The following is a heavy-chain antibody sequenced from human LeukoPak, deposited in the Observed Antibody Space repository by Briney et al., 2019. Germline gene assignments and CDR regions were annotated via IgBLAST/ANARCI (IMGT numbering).Heavy chain of an antibody. V-gene: IGHV3-30-3*01. CDR3: ASFRIYSSSWYTRRYGMDV. CDR2: ISYDGSNK. Sequence: GGSLRLSCAASGFTFSSYAMHWVRPAPAKGLEWVAVISYDGSNKYYADSVKGRFTLSRDNSKNTLYLQMNSLRAEDTAVYYGASFRIYSSSWYTRRYGMDVWGQGTTVTVSS. D-gene: IGHD6-13*01. CDR1: GFTFSSYA. J-gene: IGHJ6*02.